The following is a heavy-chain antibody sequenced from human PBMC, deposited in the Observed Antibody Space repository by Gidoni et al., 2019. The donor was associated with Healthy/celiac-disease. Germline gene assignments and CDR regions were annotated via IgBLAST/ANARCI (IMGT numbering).Heavy chain of an antibody. Sequence: EVQLVESGGGLVQPGGSLRLSCAASGFTFSSYSMNWVRQAPGKGLEWVSYISSSSSTIYYADSVKGRFTISRDNAKNSLYLQMNSLRAEDTAVYYCARDRGSSRDYYFDYWGQGTLVTVSS. CDR3: ARDRGSSRDYYFDY. J-gene: IGHJ4*02. D-gene: IGHD6-13*01. CDR2: ISSSSSTI. V-gene: IGHV3-48*01. CDR1: GFTFSSYS.